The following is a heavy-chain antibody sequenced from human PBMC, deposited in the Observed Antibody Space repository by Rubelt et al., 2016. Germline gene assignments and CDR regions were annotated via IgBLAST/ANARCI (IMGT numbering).Heavy chain of an antibody. CDR3: ARDRDIVVVPSGFDS. D-gene: IGHD2-2*01. Sequence: GSLRLSCAASGFTFTTYWMSWVRQAPGKGLEWVANINQDGSEKYYVDSVRGRFSISRDNAKNSLYLQMNSLTAEDTAAYFCARDRDIVVVPSGFDSWGLGTLVTVSS. CDR2: INQDGSEK. CDR1: GFTFTTYW. V-gene: IGHV3-7*01. J-gene: IGHJ4*02.